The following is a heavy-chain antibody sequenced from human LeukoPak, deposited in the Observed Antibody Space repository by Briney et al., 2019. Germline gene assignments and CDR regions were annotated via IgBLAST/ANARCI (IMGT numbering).Heavy chain of an antibody. CDR3: ARDPFCSSSPGCYFKACFDP. Sequence: PGGSLRLSCTASGFKFDDYDMSWVRQVPGKGLEWVSGITWNGDKTGYADSVRGRFAISRDNTKKSLYLQMSSLRAEDTALYYCARDPFCSSSPGCYFKACFDPWAPGTLFTVSS. CDR2: ITWNGDKT. D-gene: IGHD2-2*01. CDR1: GFKFDDYD. J-gene: IGHJ5*02. V-gene: IGHV3-20*04.